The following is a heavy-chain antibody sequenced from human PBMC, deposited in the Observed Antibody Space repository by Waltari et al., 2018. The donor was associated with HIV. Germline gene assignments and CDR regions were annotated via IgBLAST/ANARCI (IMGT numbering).Heavy chain of an antibody. CDR2: ISGSGGST. Sequence: EVQMVESGGGLVQPGGSLRLSGAASGFTFNNYAMKWVRQAPGKGLEWVSAISGSGGSTYYADSVKGRFTISRDNSKNTLYLQMNSLRAEDTALYYCAKDDSTGSSGYYPFHYWGQGTLITVSS. D-gene: IGHD3-22*01. V-gene: IGHV3-23*04. J-gene: IGHJ4*02. CDR3: AKDDSTGSSGYYPFHY. CDR1: GFTFNNYA.